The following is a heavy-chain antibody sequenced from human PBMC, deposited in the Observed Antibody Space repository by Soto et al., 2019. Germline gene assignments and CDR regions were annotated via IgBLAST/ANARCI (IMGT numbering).Heavy chain of an antibody. CDR3: AREVAVPAEFDY. CDR1: GYTFPGYA. J-gene: IGHJ4*02. D-gene: IGHD6-19*01. V-gene: IGHV1-3*05. Sequence: QVKLVQSGAEEKKPGASVKVSCKASGYTFPGYAMHWVRQAHGQRLEWMGWINAGYGNTKYSQKFQGRVTITRDTSERTADMELRSLISEDTFVYYCAREVAVPAEFDYWGQGTLVTVSS. CDR2: INAGYGNT.